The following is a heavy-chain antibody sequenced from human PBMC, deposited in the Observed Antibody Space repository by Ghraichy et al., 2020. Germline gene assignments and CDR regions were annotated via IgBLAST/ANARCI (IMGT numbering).Heavy chain of an antibody. CDR1: GGSFSGYY. CDR2: INHSGST. J-gene: IGHJ4*02. Sequence: SETLSLTCAVYGGSFSGYYWSWIRQPPGKGLEWIGEINHSGSTNYNPSLKSRVTISVDTSKNQFSLKLSSVTAADTAVYYCARGYLTYYYDSSAYTDYWGQGTLVTVSS. D-gene: IGHD3-22*01. V-gene: IGHV4-34*01. CDR3: ARGYLTYYYDSSAYTDY.